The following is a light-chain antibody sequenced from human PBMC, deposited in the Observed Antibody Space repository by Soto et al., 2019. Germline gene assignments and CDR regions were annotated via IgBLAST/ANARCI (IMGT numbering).Light chain of an antibody. CDR2: EDN. V-gene: IGLV6-57*04. J-gene: IGLJ3*02. CDR3: QSYDSSNFWV. Sequence: NFMLTQPHSVSESPGKTVTISCTRSSGSIASNYVQWYQQRPGSAPTTVIYEDNQRPSGVPDRFSGSIDSFSNSASLTISGLKTEDEADYYCQSYDSSNFWVFGGGTKLTVL. CDR1: SGSIASNY.